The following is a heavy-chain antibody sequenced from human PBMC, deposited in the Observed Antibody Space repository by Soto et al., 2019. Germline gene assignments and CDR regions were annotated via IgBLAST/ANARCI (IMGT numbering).Heavy chain of an antibody. D-gene: IGHD2-2*01. V-gene: IGHV4-34*01. CDR2: INHSGST. J-gene: IGHJ4*02. Sequence: KPSETLSLTCAVYGGSFSGYYWSWIRQPPGKGLEWIGEINHSGSTNYNPSLKSRVTISVDTSKNQFSLKLSSVTAADTAVYYCARGDPAAGELLTLPPQRPFDYWGQGTLVTVSS. CDR3: ARGDPAAGELLTLPPQRPFDY. CDR1: GGSFSGYY.